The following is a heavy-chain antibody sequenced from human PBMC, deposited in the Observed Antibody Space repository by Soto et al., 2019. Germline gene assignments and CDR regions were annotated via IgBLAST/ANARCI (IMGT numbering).Heavy chain of an antibody. J-gene: IGHJ4*02. CDR1: GFTVSSNY. D-gene: IGHD3-22*01. CDR2: IYSGGST. CDR3: AREGKYYDSSGSKDYYFDY. V-gene: IGHV3-53*01. Sequence: EVQLVESGGGLIQPGGSLRLSCAASGFTVSSNYMSWVRQAPGKGLEWVSVIYSGGSTYYADSVKGRFTISRDNSKNTLYLQMNSLRAEDTAVDYCAREGKYYDSSGSKDYYFDYWGQGTLVTVSS.